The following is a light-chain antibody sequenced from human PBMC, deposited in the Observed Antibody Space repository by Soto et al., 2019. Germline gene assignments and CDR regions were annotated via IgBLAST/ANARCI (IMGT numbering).Light chain of an antibody. V-gene: IGLV2-14*01. CDR3: NSYTLSKTVI. Sequence: QSALTQPASVSGSPGQSFTISCSGTSSDVGAHDFVSWYQHHPDKAPKVIIFEVTKRPSGVSDRFSGSKTGNTASLTISGLQAEDEADYYCNSYTLSKTVIFGGGTKLTVL. CDR2: EVT. J-gene: IGLJ2*01. CDR1: SSDVGAHDF.